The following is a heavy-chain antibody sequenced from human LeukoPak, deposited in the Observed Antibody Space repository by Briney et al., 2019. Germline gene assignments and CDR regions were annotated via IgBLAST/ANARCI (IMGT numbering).Heavy chain of an antibody. V-gene: IGHV3-23*01. D-gene: IGHD2-21*02. CDR1: GFTFSSYT. J-gene: IGHJ2*01. Sequence: GGSLRLSCVASGFTFSSYTMSWVRQAPGKGLEWVSTMSGSGGATYYADSVKGRFTISRDKSTNTLYLQMNSLRAEDTAVYYCAKADIVVVTAGYYLDVWGRGTLVTVSS. CDR3: AKADIVVVTAGYYLDV. CDR2: MSGSGGAT.